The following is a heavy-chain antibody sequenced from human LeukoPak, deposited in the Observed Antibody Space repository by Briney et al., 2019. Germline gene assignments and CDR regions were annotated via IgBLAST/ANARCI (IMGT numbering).Heavy chain of an antibody. Sequence: GGSLRLSCAASGFTFSSYAMHWVRQAPGKGLEWVAVISYDGSNKYYADSVKGRFTISRDNSKNTLYLQMNSLRAEDTAVYYCARLIVGANYFDYWGQGTLVTASS. CDR1: GFTFSSYA. D-gene: IGHD1-26*01. CDR2: ISYDGSNK. J-gene: IGHJ4*02. CDR3: ARLIVGANYFDY. V-gene: IGHV3-30-3*01.